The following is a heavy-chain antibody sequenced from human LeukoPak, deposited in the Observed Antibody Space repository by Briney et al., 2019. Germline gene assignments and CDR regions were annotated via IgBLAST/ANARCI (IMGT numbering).Heavy chain of an antibody. V-gene: IGHV3-33*08. CDR3: ARDLGELRLGELSTDYYGMDV. CDR2: IWYDGSNK. Sequence: GGSLRLSCAASGFTFSNAWMSWVRQAPGKGLEWVAVIWYDGSNKYYADSVKGRFTISRDNSKNTLYLQMNSLRAEDTAVYYCARDLGELRLGELSTDYYGMDVWGQGTTVTVSS. D-gene: IGHD3-16*02. CDR1: GFTFSNAW. J-gene: IGHJ6*02.